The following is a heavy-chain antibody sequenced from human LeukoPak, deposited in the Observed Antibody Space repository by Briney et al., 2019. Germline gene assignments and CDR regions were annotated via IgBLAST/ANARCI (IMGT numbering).Heavy chain of an antibody. D-gene: IGHD1-26*01. V-gene: IGHV3-53*01. J-gene: IGHJ6*02. CDR2: IYSGGRT. CDR3: ARGNSGTSYVEYHYGMDV. Sequence: GGSLRLSCAASGFIVSSNYMTWVRQAPGKGLEWVSVIYSGGRTYYADSVKGRFTLSRDNSKNTLYLHMNSLRAEDTAVYYCARGNSGTSYVEYHYGMDVWGQGTTVTVSS. CDR1: GFIVSSNY.